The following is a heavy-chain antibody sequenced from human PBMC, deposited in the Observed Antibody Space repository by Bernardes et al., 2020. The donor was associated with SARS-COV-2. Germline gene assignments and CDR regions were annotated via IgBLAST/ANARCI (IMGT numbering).Heavy chain of an antibody. CDR1: GFSFNNYG. J-gene: IGHJ5*02. CDR2: ISYDGSIN. CDR3: AKDRSIFRFGEGKNPFHP. Sequence: GGSLRLSCTTSGFSFNNYGFHWVRQAPGKGPEWVAVISYDGSINYYADSVGGRFTISRDSSRNTLFLDMKSLRAEDTAVYYCAKDRSIFRFGEGKNPFHPWGQGTLVTVSS. V-gene: IGHV3-30*18. D-gene: IGHD3-10*01.